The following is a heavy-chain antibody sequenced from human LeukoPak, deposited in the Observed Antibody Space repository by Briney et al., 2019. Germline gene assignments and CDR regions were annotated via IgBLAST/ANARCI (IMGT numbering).Heavy chain of an antibody. CDR2: IYYNGDT. CDR3: ARERLSYYYMDA. Sequence: MASETLSLTCTVSGGSIGSSTYYWVWIRQPPGKGLEWIGSIYYNGDTYYSPSLQSRVSISVATSKNQFSLKLSSVTAADTAVYYCARERLSYYYMDAWGKGTTVTVSS. V-gene: IGHV4-39*07. J-gene: IGHJ6*03. CDR1: GGSIGSSTYY. D-gene: IGHD1-1*01.